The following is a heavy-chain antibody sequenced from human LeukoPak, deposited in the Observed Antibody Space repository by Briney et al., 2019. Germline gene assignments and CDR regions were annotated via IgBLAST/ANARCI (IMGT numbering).Heavy chain of an antibody. Sequence: PGGSLRLSCAASGFTFSDYYMSWIRQAPGKGLEWVSYISSSSSYTNYADSVKGRFTVSRDSSENTLFLQMSSLRIEDTAVYYCAREWGNSGFDYWGQGTLVTVSS. J-gene: IGHJ4*02. CDR2: ISSSSSYT. V-gene: IGHV3-11*06. D-gene: IGHD6-25*01. CDR3: AREWGNSGFDY. CDR1: GFTFSDYY.